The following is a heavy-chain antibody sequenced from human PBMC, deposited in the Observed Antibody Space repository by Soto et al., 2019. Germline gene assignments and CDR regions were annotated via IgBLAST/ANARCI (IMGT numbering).Heavy chain of an antibody. Sequence: GGSLRLSCAASGFTFSSYSMNWVRQAPGKGLEWVSYISSSSSTIYYADSVEGRFTISRDNAKNSLYLQMNSLRAEDTAVYYCARDATGGYYYYYMDEWGKGTTVTVSS. CDR3: ARDATGGYYYYYMDE. V-gene: IGHV3-48*01. D-gene: IGHD7-27*01. J-gene: IGHJ6*03. CDR2: ISSSSSTI. CDR1: GFTFSSYS.